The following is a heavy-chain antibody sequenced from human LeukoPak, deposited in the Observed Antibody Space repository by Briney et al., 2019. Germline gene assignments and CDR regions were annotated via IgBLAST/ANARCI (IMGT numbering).Heavy chain of an antibody. CDR3: ARDMGYYDSSGYHSYGMDI. V-gene: IGHV4-61*02. J-gene: IGHJ6*02. D-gene: IGHD3-22*01. Sequence: KPSETLSLTCTVSGGSIGSGGYYWSWIRQPAGEGLEWIGRIYISGSTKYNPFLHSRVTMSVDTSKNQFSLKLSSVTAADTAVYYCARDMGYYDSSGYHSYGMDIWGQGTLVIVSS. CDR1: GGSIGSGGYY. CDR2: IYISGST.